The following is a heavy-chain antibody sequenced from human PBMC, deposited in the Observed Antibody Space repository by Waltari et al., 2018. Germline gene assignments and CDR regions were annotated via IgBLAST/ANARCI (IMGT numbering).Heavy chain of an antibody. Sequence: QVQLQQWGAGLLKPSETLSLTCAVYGGSFSGYYWSWIRQPPGKGLEWIGEINHSGSTNYNPSLKSRVTISVDTSKNQFSLKLSSVTAADTAVYYCARAPYSGNFDYWGQGTLVTVSS. CDR1: GGSFSGYY. D-gene: IGHD2-21*01. V-gene: IGHV4-34*01. J-gene: IGHJ4*02. CDR2: INHSGST. CDR3: ARAPYSGNFDY.